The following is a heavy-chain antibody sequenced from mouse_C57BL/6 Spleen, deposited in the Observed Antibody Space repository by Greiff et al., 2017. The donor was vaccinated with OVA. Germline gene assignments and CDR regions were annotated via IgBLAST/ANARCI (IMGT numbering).Heavy chain of an antibody. CDR3: TRTLLRPPYYAMDY. Sequence: VQLQQSGAELVRPGASVTLSCKASGYTFTDYEMHWVKQTPVHGLEWIGAIDPETGGTAYNQKFKGKAILTADKSSSTAYMELRSLTSEDSAVDYCTRTLLRPPYYAMDYWGQGTSVTVSS. CDR2: IDPETGGT. D-gene: IGHD1-2*01. CDR1: GYTFTDYE. V-gene: IGHV1-15*01. J-gene: IGHJ4*01.